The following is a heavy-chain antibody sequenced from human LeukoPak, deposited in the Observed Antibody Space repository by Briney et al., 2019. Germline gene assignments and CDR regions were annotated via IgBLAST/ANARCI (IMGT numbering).Heavy chain of an antibody. J-gene: IGHJ5*02. CDR2: ISSSGSTI. V-gene: IGHV3-11*01. D-gene: IGHD5-18*01. CDR1: GFTFSDYY. Sequence: GGSLRLSCAASGFTFSDYYMSWIRQAPGKGLEWVSYISSSGSTIYYADSVKGRFTISRDNAKNSLYLQMNSLRAEDTAVYYCARRRVDTAMVLGDWFDHWGQGTLVTVSS. CDR3: ARRRVDTAMVLGDWFDH.